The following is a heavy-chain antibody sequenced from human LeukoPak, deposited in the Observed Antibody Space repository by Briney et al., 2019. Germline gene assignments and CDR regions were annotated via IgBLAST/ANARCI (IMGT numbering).Heavy chain of an antibody. CDR3: AREGSITIFGVVSINYYMDV. D-gene: IGHD3-3*01. V-gene: IGHV3-30*04. CDR2: ISYDGSNK. Sequence: GGSLRLSCAASGFTFSSYAMHWVRQAPGKGLEWVAVISYDGSNKYYADSVKGRFTISRDNSKNTLYLQVNSLRAEDTAVYYCAREGSITIFGVVSINYYMDVWGKGTTVTVSS. CDR1: GFTFSSYA. J-gene: IGHJ6*03.